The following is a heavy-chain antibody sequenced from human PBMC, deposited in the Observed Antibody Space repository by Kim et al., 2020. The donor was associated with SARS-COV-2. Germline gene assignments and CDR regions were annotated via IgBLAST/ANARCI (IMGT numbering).Heavy chain of an antibody. Sequence: SETLSLTTSVSGCSISSHYWSWIRRPPGEGLELLGYIYFTGSTNYNPSLKSRVTISVDTSKNQFFLKVTSVTAADTDVYYCARGPSAWRFDPWGQGTLVIVSS. CDR1: GCSISSHY. D-gene: IGHD6-19*01. CDR2: IYFTGST. V-gene: IGHV4-59*11. J-gene: IGHJ5*02. CDR3: ARGPSAWRFDP.